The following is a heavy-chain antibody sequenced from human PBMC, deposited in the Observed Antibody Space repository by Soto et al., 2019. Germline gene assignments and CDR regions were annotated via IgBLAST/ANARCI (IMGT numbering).Heavy chain of an antibody. Sequence: TWIRQAPGKGLEWLSYISSRGSSIYYADSVKGRFTISRDNAKNSLYLQMNSLRAEDTALYYCARDGGTVIFDYWGQGTLVTVSS. J-gene: IGHJ4*02. CDR3: ARDGGTVIFDY. V-gene: IGHV3-11*01. CDR2: ISSRGSSI. D-gene: IGHD5-18*01.